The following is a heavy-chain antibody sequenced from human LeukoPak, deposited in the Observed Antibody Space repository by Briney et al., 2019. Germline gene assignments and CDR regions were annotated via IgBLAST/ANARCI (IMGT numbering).Heavy chain of an antibody. J-gene: IGHJ5*02. CDR2: IYYSGST. V-gene: IGHV4-30-4*08. CDR3: ARDRRYRGGDCYLVDP. D-gene: IGHD2-21*02. CDR1: GGSISSGDYY. Sequence: SETLSLTCTVSGGSISSGDYYWSWIRQPPGKGLEWIGYIYYSGSTYYNPSLKSRVTISVDTSKNQFSLKLRSVTAADTAVSYCARDRRYRGGDCYLVDPWGQGTLVTVSS.